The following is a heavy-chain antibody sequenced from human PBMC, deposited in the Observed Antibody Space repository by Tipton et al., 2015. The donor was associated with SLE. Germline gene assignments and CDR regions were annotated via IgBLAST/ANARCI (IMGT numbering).Heavy chain of an antibody. CDR2: IYTSGRT. CDR1: GGSISSGSYY. J-gene: IGHJ4*02. CDR3: ARESIAAAGPFDY. D-gene: IGHD6-13*01. Sequence: TLSLTCTVSGGSISSGSYYWSWIRQPAGKGLEWIGRIYTSGRTNYNPSLKSRVTISVDTSKNQFSLKMSSVTAADTAVYYCARESIAAAGPFDYWGQGTLVTVSS. V-gene: IGHV4-61*02.